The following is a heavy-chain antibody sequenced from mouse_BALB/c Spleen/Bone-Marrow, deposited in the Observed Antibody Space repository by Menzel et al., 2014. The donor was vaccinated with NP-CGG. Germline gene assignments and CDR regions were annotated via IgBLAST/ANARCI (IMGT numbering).Heavy chain of an antibody. D-gene: IGHD3-1*01. CDR2: ISSGGSYT. V-gene: IGHV5-9-4*01. CDR3: ARDRGDY. CDR1: GFTFSYYA. J-gene: IGHJ4*01. Sequence: EVKVVESGGGLVKPGGSPKLSCAASGFTFSYYAMSWVRQSPEKRLEWVAEISSGGSYTYYPDTVTGRFTISRDNAKNTLYLEMSSLRSEDTAMYYCARDRGDYWGQGTSVTVSS.